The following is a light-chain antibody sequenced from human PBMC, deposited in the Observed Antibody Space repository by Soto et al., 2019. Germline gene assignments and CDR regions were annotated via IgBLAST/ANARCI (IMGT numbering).Light chain of an antibody. CDR1: SSDVGSYNR. J-gene: IGLJ3*02. Sequence: QSALTQPASVSGSPGQSITISCTGGSSDVGSYNRVSWYRQHPGKAPQLMIYAVSNRPSGVSNRFSGSKSGNTASLTISGLQAEDEADYFCSSLTRSDTWVIGGGTKVTVL. CDR2: AVS. V-gene: IGLV2-14*02. CDR3: SSLTRSDTWV.